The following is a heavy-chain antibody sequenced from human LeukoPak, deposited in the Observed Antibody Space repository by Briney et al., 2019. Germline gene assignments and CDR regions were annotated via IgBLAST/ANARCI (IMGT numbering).Heavy chain of an antibody. CDR2: IYPGDSDS. Sequence: GESLKISCKASGYSFTDYWIGWVRQTPGKGLEWMAIIYPGDSDSRYTYSPSFQGQVTISADKSISTTYLQWSSLKASDTAMYYCARSTSRSFDSWGQGTPVTVSS. V-gene: IGHV5-51*01. CDR1: GYSFTDYW. J-gene: IGHJ4*02. D-gene: IGHD3-10*01. CDR3: ARSTSRSFDS.